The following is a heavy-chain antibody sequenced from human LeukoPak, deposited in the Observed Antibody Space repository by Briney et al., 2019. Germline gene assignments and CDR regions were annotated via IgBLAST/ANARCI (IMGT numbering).Heavy chain of an antibody. D-gene: IGHD2-21*02. CDR1: GYTFTSYD. CDR2: MNPNSGNI. Sequence: ASVKVSCKASGYTFTSYDINWVRQATGQGLEWMGWMNPNSGNIGYAQNFQGRVTITRNTSIRTAYMELSNLRSEDTAVYYCAREPLGCGGDCHFDYWGQGTLVTVSS. J-gene: IGHJ4*02. CDR3: AREPLGCGGDCHFDY. V-gene: IGHV1-8*03.